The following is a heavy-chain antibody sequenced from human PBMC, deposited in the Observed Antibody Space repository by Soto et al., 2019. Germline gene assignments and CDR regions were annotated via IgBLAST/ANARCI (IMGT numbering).Heavy chain of an antibody. CDR1: GFNFSRYA. J-gene: IGHJ4*02. V-gene: IGHV3-23*01. D-gene: IGHD6-19*01. CDR3: TKYHPSGRYVHSRPHYFDG. Sequence: EVQLLESGGGLVQPGGSLRIACAASGFNFSRYAMSWVRQATGKGLEWVSGISGSATTTYYADSVKGRFTVSRDDSKNTQYLQMNTLMAEDTAVYYFTKYHPSGRYVHSRPHYFDGWGQGTLVTVSS. CDR2: ISGSATTT.